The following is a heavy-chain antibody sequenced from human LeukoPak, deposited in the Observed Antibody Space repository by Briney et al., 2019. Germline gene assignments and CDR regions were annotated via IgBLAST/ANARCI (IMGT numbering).Heavy chain of an antibody. V-gene: IGHV5-10-1*01. CDR1: GYSFTSYW. CDR2: IDPSDSYT. J-gene: IGHJ5*02. Sequence: GESLKISCKGSGYSFTSYWIGWVRQMPGKGLEWMGRIDPSDSYTNYSPSFQGHVTISADKSISTAYLQWSSLKASDTAMYYCARQGRYYYDSSGYSPFDPWGQGTLVTVSS. D-gene: IGHD3-22*01. CDR3: ARQGRYYYDSSGYSPFDP.